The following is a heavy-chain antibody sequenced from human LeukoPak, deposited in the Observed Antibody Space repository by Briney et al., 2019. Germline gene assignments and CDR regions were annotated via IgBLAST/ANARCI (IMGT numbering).Heavy chain of an antibody. CDR1: GYTFTMYY. J-gene: IGHJ4*02. V-gene: IGHV1-46*01. CDR3: ARGRGGGIMLLYDY. Sequence: ASVKVSCKASGYTFTMYYIHWVRQAPGQGLEWMGMINPSDGATTYAQRFQGRVTMTRDMSTTTVYMDLRSLRSEDTAVYYCARGRGGGIMLLYDYWGQGTLVTVSS. CDR2: INPSDGAT. D-gene: IGHD3-16*01.